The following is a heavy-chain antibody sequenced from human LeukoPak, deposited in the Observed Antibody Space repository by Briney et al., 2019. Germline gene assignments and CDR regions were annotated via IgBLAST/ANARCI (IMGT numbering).Heavy chain of an antibody. CDR1: GFTFSNYF. CDR2: IWSDGSSQ. Sequence: GGSLRLSCVASGFTFSNYFMHWVRQAPGRGLDWVALIWSDGSSQYYADSVKGRFTISRDNSKDTLYLQMNSLRAEDTAVYYCASGVPAAIYWGQGTLVTVSS. CDR3: ASGVPAAIY. V-gene: IGHV3-33*01. D-gene: IGHD2-2*01. J-gene: IGHJ4*02.